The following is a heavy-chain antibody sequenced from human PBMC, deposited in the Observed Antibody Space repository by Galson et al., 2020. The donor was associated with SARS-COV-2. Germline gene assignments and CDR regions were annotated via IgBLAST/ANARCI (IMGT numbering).Heavy chain of an antibody. J-gene: IGHJ4*02. CDR2: IYYRGST. V-gene: IGHV4-59*08. Sequence: SETLSLTCTVSGGSISNFYWSWIRQPPGKGLQWIGYIYYRGSTNYNPSLESRVTMSVDTSKNQFSLNLNSVTAADTATYYCARWHHSTGWSFDYWGQGALVTVSS. D-gene: IGHD6-19*01. CDR3: ARWHHSTGWSFDY. CDR1: GGSISNFY.